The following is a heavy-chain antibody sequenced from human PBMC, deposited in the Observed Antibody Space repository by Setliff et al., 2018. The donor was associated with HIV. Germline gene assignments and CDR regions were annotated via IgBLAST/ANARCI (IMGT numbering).Heavy chain of an antibody. CDR3: ARGGRGFHDGYTLYYYYMDV. V-gene: IGHV1-18*01. J-gene: IGHJ6*03. Sequence: ASVKVSCKASGYTFTSYGLSWVRQAPGQGLEWVGWISAYNGNTNYAQKLQGRVTFTTDTSTSTAYMELGSLRSDDTAVYYCARGGRGFHDGYTLYYYYMDVWGKGTTVTVSS. CDR2: ISAYNGNT. CDR1: GYTFTSYG. D-gene: IGHD5-18*01.